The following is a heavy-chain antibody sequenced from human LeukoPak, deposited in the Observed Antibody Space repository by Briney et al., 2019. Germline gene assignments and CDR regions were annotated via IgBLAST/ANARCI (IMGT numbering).Heavy chain of an antibody. D-gene: IGHD1-26*01. Sequence: GGSLRLSCAASGFTFSGYWMSWVRQTPEKGLECVANIKQDGYEEYYVDSVKGRFTISRDNAKSSLYLQMNSLRADDTAVYYCARDKIVGPTTLDYWGQGTLVTVSS. CDR1: GFTFSGYW. CDR3: ARDKIVGPTTLDY. CDR2: IKQDGYEE. V-gene: IGHV3-7*01. J-gene: IGHJ4*02.